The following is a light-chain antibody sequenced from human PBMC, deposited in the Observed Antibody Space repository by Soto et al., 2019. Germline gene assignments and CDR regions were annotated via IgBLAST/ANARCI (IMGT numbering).Light chain of an antibody. V-gene: IGKV3-20*01. CDR3: QQYVSSPAT. CDR1: QTVRNNY. CDR2: GAS. Sequence: EIVLTQSPGTLSLSPGERATLSCRASQTVRNNYLAWYQQKPGQAPRLVIYGASNRATGIPDRFSASGSGTDFTLTISRLEPEDFAVYFCQQYVSSPATFGQGTKVDIK. J-gene: IGKJ1*01.